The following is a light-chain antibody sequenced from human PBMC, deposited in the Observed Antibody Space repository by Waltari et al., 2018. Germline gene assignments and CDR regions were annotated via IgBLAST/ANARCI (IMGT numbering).Light chain of an antibody. J-gene: IGKJ2*01. Sequence: EIVLTQSPATLSLSPGDRATLSCRASRSVSSYLAWYQQKRGQAPGLLIYDTSHRAPGIPARFSGSGSGADFTLTISSLGREAFAVYYCQQRADSSTFGQGTKLEIK. CDR1: RSVSSY. CDR2: DTS. CDR3: QQRADSST. V-gene: IGKV3-11*01.